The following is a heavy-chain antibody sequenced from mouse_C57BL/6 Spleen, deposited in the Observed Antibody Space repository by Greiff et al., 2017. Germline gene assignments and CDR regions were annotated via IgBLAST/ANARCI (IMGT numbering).Heavy chain of an antibody. CDR3: ARGNYGY. D-gene: IGHD1-1*01. Sequence: EVQRVESGPGLVKPSPSLSLTCSVTGYSITSGYYWNWIRQFPGNKLEWMGYISYDGSNNYNPSLKNRISITRDTSKNQFFLKLNSVTTEDTATYYCARGNYGYWGQGTTLTVSS. V-gene: IGHV3-6*01. CDR1: GYSITSGYY. J-gene: IGHJ2*01. CDR2: ISYDGSN.